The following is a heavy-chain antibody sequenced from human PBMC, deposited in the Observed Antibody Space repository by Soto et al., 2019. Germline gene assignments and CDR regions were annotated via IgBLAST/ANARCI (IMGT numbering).Heavy chain of an antibody. Sequence: GESLKISCKGSGYNFTNYWIGWVRQMPGKGLESMGIIYPGDSDTRYSPSFQGQVTISADKSNSTAYLQWSSLKASDTAMYYCAGGGVRGVVTRTRDYYGMDVWGQGTTVTVSS. CDR2: IYPGDSDT. CDR1: GYNFTNYW. D-gene: IGHD3-10*01. V-gene: IGHV5-51*01. J-gene: IGHJ6*02. CDR3: AGGGVRGVVTRTRDYYGMDV.